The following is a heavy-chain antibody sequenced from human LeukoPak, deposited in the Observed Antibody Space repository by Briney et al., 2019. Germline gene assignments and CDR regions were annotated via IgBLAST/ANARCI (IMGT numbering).Heavy chain of an antibody. Sequence: GMSLRLSCAASGFTFNNYAMSWVRQAPGKGLEWVSTLGGRGVLTYYADSVRGRFTVSRDNSKNTLYLQMNSLRAEDTAVYYCARRDVSGYYALDYWGQGFLVTVSS. D-gene: IGHD3-22*01. CDR2: LGGRGVLT. CDR3: ARRDVSGYYALDY. V-gene: IGHV3-23*01. J-gene: IGHJ4*02. CDR1: GFTFNNYA.